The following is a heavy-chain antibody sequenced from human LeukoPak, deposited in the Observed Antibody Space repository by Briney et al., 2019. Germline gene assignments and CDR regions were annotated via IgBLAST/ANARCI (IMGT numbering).Heavy chain of an antibody. Sequence: GGSMRLSCAASGFTFSDYTMTWVRQAPGKGLEWVASISSDSSYIDYADSVKGRFTISRDNAKNSLFLKTDTLRGDDTGIYYCARDPNVLGITPYYFDFWGQGTLVTVSS. D-gene: IGHD3-10*02. V-gene: IGHV3-21*01. CDR2: ISSDSSYI. CDR3: ARDPNVLGITPYYFDF. J-gene: IGHJ4*02. CDR1: GFTFSDYT.